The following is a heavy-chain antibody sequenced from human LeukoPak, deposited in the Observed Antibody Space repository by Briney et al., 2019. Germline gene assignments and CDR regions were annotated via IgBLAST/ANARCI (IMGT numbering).Heavy chain of an antibody. CDR3: ARSRAKNSSWYYYYYYMDV. D-gene: IGHD6-13*01. CDR1: GFTVSSNY. CDR2: IYSGGST. V-gene: IGHV3-66*01. Sequence: GGSLRLSCAASGFTVSSNYMSWVRQAPGKGLEWVSVIYSGGSTYYADSVKGRFTISRDNSKNTLYLQMNSLRAEDTAVYYCARSRAKNSSWYYYYYYMDVWGKGTTVTISS. J-gene: IGHJ6*03.